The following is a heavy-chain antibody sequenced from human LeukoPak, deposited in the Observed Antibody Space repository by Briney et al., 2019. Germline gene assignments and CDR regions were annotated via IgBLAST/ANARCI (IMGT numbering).Heavy chain of an antibody. V-gene: IGHV1-69*01. CDR1: GGTFSSYA. CDR2: IIPIFGTA. CDR3: VSRVVVTSALDY. J-gene: IGHJ4*02. Sequence: SVKVSCKASGGTFSSYAISWVRQAPGQGLEWMGGIIPIFGTANYAQKFQGRVTITADESTSTAYMELSSLRSEDTAVYYCVSRVVVTSALDYWGQGTLVTVSP. D-gene: IGHD2-15*01.